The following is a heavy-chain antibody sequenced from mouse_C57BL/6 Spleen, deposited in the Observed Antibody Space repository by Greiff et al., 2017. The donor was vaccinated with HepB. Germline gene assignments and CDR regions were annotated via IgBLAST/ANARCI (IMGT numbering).Heavy chain of an antibody. CDR1: GFTFTDYY. J-gene: IGHJ2*01. V-gene: IGHV7-3*01. CDR3: ARSPDGYYMDY. CDR2: IRNKANGYTT. D-gene: IGHD2-3*01. Sequence: DVKLVESGGGLVQPGGSLSLSCAASGFTFTDYYMSWVRQPPGKALEWLGFIRNKANGYTTEYSASVKGRFTISRDNSQSILYLQMNALRAEDSATYYCARSPDGYYMDYWGQGTTLTVAS.